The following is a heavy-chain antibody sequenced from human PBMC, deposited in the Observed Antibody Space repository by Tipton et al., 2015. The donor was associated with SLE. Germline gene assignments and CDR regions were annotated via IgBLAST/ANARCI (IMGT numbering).Heavy chain of an antibody. J-gene: IGHJ4*02. V-gene: IGHV3-30*18. Sequence: RSLRLSCAASGFSFSTFGMHWVRQAPGKGLEWVALILYDGSDQYYADSVKGRFTISRDNSKNTVDLQMNSLRGEDTAVYYCAKDRSIAVAGTYFDYWGQGTLVTVSS. D-gene: IGHD6-19*01. CDR2: ILYDGSDQ. CDR3: AKDRSIAVAGTYFDY. CDR1: GFSFSTFG.